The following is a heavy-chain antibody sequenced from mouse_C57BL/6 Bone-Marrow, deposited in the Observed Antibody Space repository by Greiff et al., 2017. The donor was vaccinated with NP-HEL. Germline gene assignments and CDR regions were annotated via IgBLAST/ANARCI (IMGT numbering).Heavy chain of an antibody. D-gene: IGHD2-3*01. CDR3: ARSIRDYYAMDY. CDR1: GYTFTSYW. V-gene: IGHV1-61*01. Sequence: QVHVKQPGAELVRPGSSVKLSCKASGYTFTSYWMDWVKQRPGQGLEWIGNIYPSDSETHYNQKFKDKATLTVDKSSSTAYMQLSSLTSEDSAVYYCARSIRDYYAMDYWGQGTSVTVSS. CDR2: IYPSDSET. J-gene: IGHJ4*01.